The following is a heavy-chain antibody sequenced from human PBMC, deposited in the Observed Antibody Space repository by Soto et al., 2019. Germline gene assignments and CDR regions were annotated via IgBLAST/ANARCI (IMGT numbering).Heavy chain of an antibody. CDR3: ARRGSGSYYDY. V-gene: IGHV3-23*01. Sequence: EVQLLESGGGLVQPGGSLRLSCAASGFTFSSYAMRWVRQAPGKGLEWVSAISGSGDSTYYADSVKGRFTISRDNSKNTVYLQMNRRRGEDTAVYYCARRGSGSYYDYWGQGTLVNVSS. CDR2: ISGSGDST. CDR1: GFTFSSYA. D-gene: IGHD1-26*01. J-gene: IGHJ4*02.